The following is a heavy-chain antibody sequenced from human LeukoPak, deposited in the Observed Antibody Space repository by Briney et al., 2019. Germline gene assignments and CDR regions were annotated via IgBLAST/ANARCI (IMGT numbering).Heavy chain of an antibody. V-gene: IGHV3-74*03. CDR1: GFTFSGYW. D-gene: IGHD6-19*01. CDR3: TRAGYSSGFDS. J-gene: IGHJ5*01. Sequence: GGSLRLSCAASGFTFSGYWMHWVREAPGKGLVWVSRINSDGYSITYADSVKGRFTISRDNAKNTLYLQMDSLIAEDTAVYFCTRAGYSSGFDSWGQGTLVTVSS. CDR2: INSDGYSI.